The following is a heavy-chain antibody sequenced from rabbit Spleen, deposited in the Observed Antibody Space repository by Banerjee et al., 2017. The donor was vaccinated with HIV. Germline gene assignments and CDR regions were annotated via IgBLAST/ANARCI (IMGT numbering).Heavy chain of an antibody. Sequence: EQLEESGGGLVKPEGSLTLTCKASGVSLNDKDVMCWVRQAPGKGLEWIACIEAGGSGFSYSATWAKGRFTISKTSSTTVTLQMTSLTVADTATYFCARDTSSSFSSYGMDLWGPGTLVTVS. CDR3: ARDTSSSFSSYGMDL. CDR2: IEAGGSGFS. V-gene: IGHV1S45*01. D-gene: IGHD1-1*01. CDR1: GVSLNDKDV. J-gene: IGHJ6*01.